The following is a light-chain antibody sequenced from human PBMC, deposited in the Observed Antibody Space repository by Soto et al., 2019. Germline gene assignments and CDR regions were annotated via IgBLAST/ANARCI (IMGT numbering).Light chain of an antibody. V-gene: IGKV1-33*01. CDR3: QQYDHYPLT. CDR2: DAS. Sequence: DVQMTQSPSSLSASVGDRVTITCQASQDISDYLIWYQQKPGKAPKLLIYDASKLETGVPSRFSGSGSGTDFTFTIANLQPEDIATYYCQQYDHYPLTFGGGTKV. J-gene: IGKJ4*01. CDR1: QDISDY.